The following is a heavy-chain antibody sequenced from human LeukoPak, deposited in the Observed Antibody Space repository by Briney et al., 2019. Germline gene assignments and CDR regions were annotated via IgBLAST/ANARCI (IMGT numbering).Heavy chain of an antibody. V-gene: IGHV3-74*01. CDR2: IKADGSST. CDR3: ARRSI. Sequence: PGGSLRLSCAASGFTFSSYWMHWVRQAPGKGLMWVSRIKADGSSTSYADSVKGRFTISRDNAKNMLYLQMNSLRAEDTAVYYCARRSIWGQGTLVTVSS. CDR1: GFTFSSYW. J-gene: IGHJ4*02.